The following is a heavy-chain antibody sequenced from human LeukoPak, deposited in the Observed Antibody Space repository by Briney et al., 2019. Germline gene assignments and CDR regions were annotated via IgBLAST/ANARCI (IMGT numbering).Heavy chain of an antibody. Sequence: GGSLRLSCAASGFTFSSYAMSWVRQAPGKGLEWVSAISGSGGSTYYADSVKGRFTISRDNSKNTLYLQMNSLRAEDTAVYYCAREGGSGWYYDYYYYGMDVWGQGTTVTVSS. CDR2: ISGSGGST. V-gene: IGHV3-23*01. CDR1: GFTFSSYA. D-gene: IGHD6-19*01. J-gene: IGHJ6*02. CDR3: AREGGSGWYYDYYYYGMDV.